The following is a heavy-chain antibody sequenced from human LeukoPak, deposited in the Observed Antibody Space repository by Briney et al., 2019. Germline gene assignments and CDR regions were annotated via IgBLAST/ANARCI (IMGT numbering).Heavy chain of an antibody. CDR1: GYTFTGYY. D-gene: IGHD6-13*01. CDR3: ARDWIAAALFDY. J-gene: IGHJ4*02. Sequence: ASVKVSCKASGYTFTGYYMHWVRQAPGQGLEWMGWINPNSGGTNYAQKFQGRVTMTRDTSISTAYMELGRLRSDDTAVYYCARDWIAAALFDYWGQGTLVTVSS. CDR2: INPNSGGT. V-gene: IGHV1-2*02.